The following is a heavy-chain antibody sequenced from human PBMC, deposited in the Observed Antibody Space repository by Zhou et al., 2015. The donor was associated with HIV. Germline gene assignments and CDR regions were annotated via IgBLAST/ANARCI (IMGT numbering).Heavy chain of an antibody. CDR2: IIPIFGTA. V-gene: IGHV1-69*12. J-gene: IGHJ6*02. CDR3: AGGGSGLITTTRPAMDV. D-gene: IGHD6-19*01. CDR1: GGTFSSYA. Sequence: QVQLVQSGAEVKKPGSSVKVSCKASGGTFSSYAISWVRQAPGQGLEWMGGIIPIFGTANYAQKFQGRVTITADESTSTAYMELSSLRSEDTAVYYCAGGGSGLITTTRPAMDVWGQGTTGHRLL.